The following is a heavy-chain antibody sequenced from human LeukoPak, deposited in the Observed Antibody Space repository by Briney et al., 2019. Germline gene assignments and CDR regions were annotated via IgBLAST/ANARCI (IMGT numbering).Heavy chain of an antibody. CDR1: GYTFTSYA. D-gene: IGHD3-3*01. V-gene: IGHV1-2*02. J-gene: IGHJ4*02. Sequence: GASVKVSCKASGYTFTSYAMHWVRQAPGQRLEWMGWINPNSGGTNYAQKFQGRVTMTRDTSISTAYMELSRLRSDDTAVYYCASGRFLEWLLLSWGQGTLVTVSS. CDR2: INPNSGGT. CDR3: ASGRFLEWLLLS.